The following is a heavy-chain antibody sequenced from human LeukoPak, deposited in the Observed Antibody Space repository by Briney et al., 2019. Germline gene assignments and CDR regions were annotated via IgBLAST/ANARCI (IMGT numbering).Heavy chain of an antibody. J-gene: IGHJ5*02. CDR1: GGSISSYY. Sequence: SETLSLTCTVSGGSISSYYWSWIRQPPEKGLEWIGYIYYSGSTNYNPSLKSRVTISVDTSKNQFSLKLSSVTAADTAVYYCARDLVGANWFDPWGQGTLVTVSS. D-gene: IGHD1-26*01. CDR3: ARDLVGANWFDP. V-gene: IGHV4-59*01. CDR2: IYYSGST.